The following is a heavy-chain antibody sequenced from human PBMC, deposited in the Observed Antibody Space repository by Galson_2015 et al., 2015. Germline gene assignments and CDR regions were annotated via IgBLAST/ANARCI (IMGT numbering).Heavy chain of an antibody. CDR1: GFTFSSYW. CDR2: IKQDGSEK. V-gene: IGHV3-7*01. J-gene: IGHJ6*02. D-gene: IGHD4-17*01. Sequence: SLRLSCAASGFTFSSYWMSWVRQAPGKGLEWVANIKQDGSEKYYVDSVKGRFTTSRDNAKNSLYLQMNSLRAEDTAVYYCARDNGDYVGEYYYGMDVWGQGTTVTVS. CDR3: ARDNGDYVGEYYYGMDV.